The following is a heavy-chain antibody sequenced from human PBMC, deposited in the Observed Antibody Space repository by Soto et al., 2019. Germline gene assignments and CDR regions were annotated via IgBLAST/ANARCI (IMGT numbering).Heavy chain of an antibody. Sequence: PSETLSLTCTVSGGSISSTTYYWGWMRQPPGKGLEWIASFFIGGSTYYNPSLKSRVTISVDTSKNKFSLKLASVTAADTAVYYCARAPYSSGWPDSWGQGTLVTVSS. CDR2: FFIGGST. J-gene: IGHJ4*02. CDR3: ARAPYSSGWPDS. V-gene: IGHV4-39*07. D-gene: IGHD6-19*01. CDR1: GGSISSTTYY.